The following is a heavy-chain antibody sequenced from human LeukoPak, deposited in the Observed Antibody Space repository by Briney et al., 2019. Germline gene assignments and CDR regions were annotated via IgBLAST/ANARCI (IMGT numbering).Heavy chain of an antibody. CDR1: GFTFSSYA. Sequence: GGSLRLSCAASGFTFSSYAMSWVRQAPGKGLEWVSAISGSGGSTYYADSVKGRFTISRDNSKNTLYLQMNSLRAEDTAVYYCAKDDHPWELWPSDAFDIWGQGTMVTVSS. J-gene: IGHJ3*02. CDR3: AKDDHPWELWPSDAFDI. D-gene: IGHD1-26*01. CDR2: ISGSGGST. V-gene: IGHV3-23*01.